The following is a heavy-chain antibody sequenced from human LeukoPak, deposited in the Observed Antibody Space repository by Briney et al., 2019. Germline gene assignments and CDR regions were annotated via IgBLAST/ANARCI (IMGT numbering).Heavy chain of an antibody. CDR1: GGTFSSYA. J-gene: IGHJ4*02. V-gene: IGHV1-69*06. CDR3: ARGREVGAKFGVDY. D-gene: IGHD1-26*01. CDR2: IIPIFGTA. Sequence: GSSVKVSCKASGGTFSSYAISWVRQAPGQGLEWMGGIIPIFGTANYAQKFQGRVTITADKSTSTAYMELSSLRSEDTAVYYCARGREVGAKFGVDYWGQGTLVTVSS.